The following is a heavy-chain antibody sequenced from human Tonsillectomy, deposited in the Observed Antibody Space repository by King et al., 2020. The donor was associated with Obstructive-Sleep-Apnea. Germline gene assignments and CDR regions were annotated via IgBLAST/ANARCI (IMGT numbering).Heavy chain of an antibody. J-gene: IGHJ5*02. CDR1: GGSISSGGYS. V-gene: IGHV4-30-2*01. CDR2: IYHSGST. D-gene: IGHD4-17*01. CDR3: ARSYGDYLGWFDP. Sequence: QLQESGSGLVKPSQTLSLTCAVSGGSISSGGYSWSWIRQPPGKGLEWIGYIYHSGSTYYNPSLKSRVTISVDRSKNQFSLKLSSVTAADTAVYYCARSYGDYLGWFDPWGQGTLVTVSS.